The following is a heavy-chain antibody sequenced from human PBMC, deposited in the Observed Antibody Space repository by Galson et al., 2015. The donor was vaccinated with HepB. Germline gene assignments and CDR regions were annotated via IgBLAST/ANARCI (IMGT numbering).Heavy chain of an antibody. CDR1: GFTFSSYW. CDR3: ARDKYSSRWYDYYYGMDV. J-gene: IGHJ6*02. D-gene: IGHD6-13*01. CDR2: IKEDGSEQ. Sequence: LRLSCAASGFTFSSYWMSWVRQAPGKGLEWVANIKEDGSEQYYVDSVMGRLTISRDNARNSLYLQMDSLRAEDTAVYYCARDKYSSRWYDYYYGMDVWGQGTTVTVSS. V-gene: IGHV3-7*03.